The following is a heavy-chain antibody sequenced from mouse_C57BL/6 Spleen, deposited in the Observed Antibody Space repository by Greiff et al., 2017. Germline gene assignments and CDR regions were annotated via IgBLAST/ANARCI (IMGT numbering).Heavy chain of an antibody. Sequence: QVHVKQSGAELARPGASVKLSCKASGYTFTSYGISWVKQRTGQGLEWIGEIYPRSGNTYYNEKFKGKATLTADKSSSTAYMELRSLTSEDSAVYFCARGDTTVVAKWYFDVWGTGTTVTVSS. V-gene: IGHV1-81*01. D-gene: IGHD1-1*01. CDR1: GYTFTSYG. J-gene: IGHJ1*03. CDR3: ARGDTTVVAKWYFDV. CDR2: IYPRSGNT.